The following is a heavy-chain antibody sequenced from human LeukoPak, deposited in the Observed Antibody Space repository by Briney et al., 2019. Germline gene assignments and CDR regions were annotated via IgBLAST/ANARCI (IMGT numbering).Heavy chain of an antibody. CDR2: IKQDGSEK. CDR3: VRDRGVRFRG. D-gene: IGHD3-3*01. CDR1: GFTFSSYW. V-gene: IGHV3-7*01. Sequence: GGSLRLSCAASGFTFSSYWMSWVRQAPGKGLEWVANIKQDGSEKYYVDSVKGRFTISRDNAKNLLYLQMNSLRVEDTAVYYCVRDRGVRFRGWGQGTLVTVSS. J-gene: IGHJ4*02.